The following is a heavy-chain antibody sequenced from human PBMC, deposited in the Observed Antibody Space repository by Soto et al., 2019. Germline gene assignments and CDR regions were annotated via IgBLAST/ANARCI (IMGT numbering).Heavy chain of an antibody. CDR2: VYSTGSS. Sequence: QVQLQESSPGLVKPSETLSLTCSVSGDSITTNSYYWGWIRQPPGKGLQWIGNVYSTGSSFSHPSLTSRVFISVDTSKYKFSLRLTSVTAADTAVYYCARSHNTYGLLLDYCGPGIIVTVSS. J-gene: IGHJ4*02. CDR3: ARSHNTYGLLLDY. V-gene: IGHV4-39*01. D-gene: IGHD2-8*01. CDR1: GDSITTNSYY.